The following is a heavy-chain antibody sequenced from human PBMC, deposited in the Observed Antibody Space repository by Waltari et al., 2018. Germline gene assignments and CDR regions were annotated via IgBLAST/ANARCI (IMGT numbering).Heavy chain of an antibody. CDR2: IRRQPYNYAT. V-gene: IGHV3-73*01. CDR1: FSGST. CDR3: SGGEVTGTDF. D-gene: IGHD6-19*01. Sequence: FSGSTIHWVRQTSGKGLEWVGRIRRQPYNYATAYSASVKGRFTISRDDSKNTAYLQMNNLMTEDTAVYYCSGGEVTGTDFWGQGTLVTVSS. J-gene: IGHJ4*02.